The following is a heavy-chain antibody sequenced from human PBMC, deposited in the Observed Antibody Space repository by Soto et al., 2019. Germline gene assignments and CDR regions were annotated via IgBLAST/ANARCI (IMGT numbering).Heavy chain of an antibody. D-gene: IGHD6-6*01. CDR2: INSDGSST. CDR1: GFTFSSYW. J-gene: IGHJ4*02. CDR3: ARGGSLQGSSRNKLDY. V-gene: IGHV3-74*01. Sequence: GGSLRLSCAASGFTFSSYWMHWVRQAPGKGLVWVSRINSDGSSTYYADSVKGRFTISRDNAKNTLYLQMNSLRAEDTAVYYCARGGSLQGSSRNKLDYWGQGTLVTVSS.